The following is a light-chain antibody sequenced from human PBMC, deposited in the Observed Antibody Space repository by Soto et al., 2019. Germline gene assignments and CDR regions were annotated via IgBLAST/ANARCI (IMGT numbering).Light chain of an antibody. J-gene: IGKJ1*01. CDR2: EAS. V-gene: IGKV1-5*03. Sequence: DIQMTQSPSTLSASVGDRVTITCRASQSVGRWLAWYQQKPGRAPMLLIYEASRLESGVPSRFSGSGSGTEFILTISSLQPDDFATYYCQQYTRYWTFGLGTKV. CDR3: QQYTRYWT. CDR1: QSVGRW.